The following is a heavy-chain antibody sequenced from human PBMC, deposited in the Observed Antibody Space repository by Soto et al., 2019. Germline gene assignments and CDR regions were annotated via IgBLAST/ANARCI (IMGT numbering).Heavy chain of an antibody. J-gene: IGHJ3*02. V-gene: IGHV3-7*05. CDR1: GFIFSTSW. CDR3: ARDPGREWLLSHDAFDI. CDR2: IKEDGSQK. Sequence: GGSLRLSCAASGFIFSTSWMNWVRQAPGKGLEWVAAIKEDGSQKYYVDSVKGRFTISRDNARNSLYLQMNSLRAEDTAVYYCARDPGREWLLSHDAFDIWGQGTMVTVSS. D-gene: IGHD3-3*01.